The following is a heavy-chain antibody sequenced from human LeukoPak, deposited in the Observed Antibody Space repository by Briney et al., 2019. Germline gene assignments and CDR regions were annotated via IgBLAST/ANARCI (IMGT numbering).Heavy chain of an antibody. CDR1: GFTFSSYA. D-gene: IGHD1-26*01. CDR3: ALVRSYSYFDY. V-gene: IGHV3-23*01. J-gene: IGHJ4*02. Sequence: GGSLRLSCAASGFTFSSYAMSWVRQAPGKGLEWVSAISGSGGGTYYADSVKGRFTISRDNSKNTLYLQMNSLRAEDTAVYYCALVRSYSYFDYWGQGTLVTVSS. CDR2: ISGSGGGT.